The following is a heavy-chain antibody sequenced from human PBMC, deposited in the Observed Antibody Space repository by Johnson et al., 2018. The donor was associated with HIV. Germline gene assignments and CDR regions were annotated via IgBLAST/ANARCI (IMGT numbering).Heavy chain of an antibody. V-gene: IGHV3-30-3*01. Sequence: QMLLVESGGGVVQPGRSLRLSCAASGFSFSDSAMHWVRQAPGKGLEWVAVISFDGSTIYYANSVEGRFTISRDNSRDTLYLQMNSLRAEDTAVYYCAKGGKDYGDYGLDAFDIWGQGTMVTVSS. J-gene: IGHJ3*02. CDR1: GFSFSDSA. CDR3: AKGGKDYGDYGLDAFDI. D-gene: IGHD4-17*01. CDR2: ISFDGSTI.